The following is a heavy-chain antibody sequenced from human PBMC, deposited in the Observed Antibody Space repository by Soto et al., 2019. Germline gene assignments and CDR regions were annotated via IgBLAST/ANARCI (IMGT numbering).Heavy chain of an antibody. J-gene: IGHJ6*03. CDR1: GFTFGDYA. Sequence: GGSLRLSCTASGFTFGDYAMSWFRQAPGKGLEWVGFIRSKAYGGTTEYAASVKGRFTISRDDSKRIAYLQMNSLKTEDTAVYYCTKRSATVTTPGDEYYYYYYYMDVWGKGTTVTVSS. D-gene: IGHD4-17*01. V-gene: IGHV3-49*03. CDR3: TKRSATVTTPGDEYYYYYYYMDV. CDR2: IRSKAYGGTT.